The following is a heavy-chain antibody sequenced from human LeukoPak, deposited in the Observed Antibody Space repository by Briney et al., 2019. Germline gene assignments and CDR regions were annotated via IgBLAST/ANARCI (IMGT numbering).Heavy chain of an antibody. CDR3: ARGMATIFRVDPSFDY. CDR2: INHSGST. D-gene: IGHD5-24*01. CDR1: GGSIRSYY. J-gene: IGHJ4*02. Sequence: SETLSLTCTVSGGSIRSYYWSWIRQPPGKGLEWIGEINHSGSTNYNPSLKSRVTISVDTSKNQFSLKLSSVTAADTAVYYCARGMATIFRVDPSFDYWGQGTLVTVSS. V-gene: IGHV4-34*01.